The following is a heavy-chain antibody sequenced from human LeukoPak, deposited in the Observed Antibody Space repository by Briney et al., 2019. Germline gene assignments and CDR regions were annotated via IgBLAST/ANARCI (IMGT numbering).Heavy chain of an antibody. Sequence: SVKVSCKASGGTFSSYAISWVRQAPGQGLEWMGGIIPMFGTANYAQKFQGRVTITADESTSTAYMELSSLRSEDTAVYYCASPPIHYYDSSGYPYYFDYWGQGTLVTASS. CDR3: ASPPIHYYDSSGYPYYFDY. J-gene: IGHJ4*02. CDR2: IIPMFGTA. CDR1: GGTFSSYA. V-gene: IGHV1-69*01. D-gene: IGHD3-22*01.